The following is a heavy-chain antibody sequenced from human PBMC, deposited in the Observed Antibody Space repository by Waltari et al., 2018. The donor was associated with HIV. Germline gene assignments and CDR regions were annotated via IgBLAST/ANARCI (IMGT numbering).Heavy chain of an antibody. CDR3: TSEGGLGYYGMDV. D-gene: IGHD3-16*01. CDR1: GLGLSDAW. J-gene: IGHJ6*02. Sequence: VQLVESGGGVVKPGGSLRLSCEATGLGLSDAWMSWVSQAPGRGPEWVGRIKSNSDGGTREYGAPVKGRISISRDDSKTTLYLQMNRLKVDDTAVYYCTSEGGLGYYGMDVWGQGTTVIVS. CDR2: IKSNSDGGTR. V-gene: IGHV3-15*01.